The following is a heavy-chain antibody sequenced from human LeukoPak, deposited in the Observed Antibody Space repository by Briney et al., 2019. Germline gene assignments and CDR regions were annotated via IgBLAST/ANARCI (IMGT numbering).Heavy chain of an antibody. Sequence: SVKVSCKASGGTFRDYPLSWVRQAPGQGLEWMGGIIPMFGTAKYAQNFEGRVKITADESTSTAYMELSSLRSEDTAVYYCARAPAMVANYFDYWGQGTLVTVSS. CDR2: IIPMFGTA. CDR1: GGTFRDYP. D-gene: IGHD5-18*01. V-gene: IGHV1-69*01. J-gene: IGHJ4*02. CDR3: ARAPAMVANYFDY.